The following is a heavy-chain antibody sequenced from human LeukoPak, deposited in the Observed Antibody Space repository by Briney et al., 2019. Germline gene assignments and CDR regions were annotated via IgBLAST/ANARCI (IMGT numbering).Heavy chain of an antibody. J-gene: IGHJ4*02. V-gene: IGHV4-59*12. Sequence: SETLSLTCTVSGGSISSYYWSWIRQPPGKGLEWIGYIYHSGSTYYNPSLKSRVTISVDRSKNQFSLKLSSVTAADTAVYYCARSIAVAELGYWGQGTLVTVSS. D-gene: IGHD6-19*01. CDR2: IYHSGST. CDR1: GGSISSYY. CDR3: ARSIAVAELGY.